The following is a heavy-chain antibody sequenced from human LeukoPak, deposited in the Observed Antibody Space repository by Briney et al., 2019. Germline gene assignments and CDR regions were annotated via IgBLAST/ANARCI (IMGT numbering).Heavy chain of an antibody. CDR1: VYTFIVNY. CDR2: IDANNGDK. D-gene: IGHD4-11*01. V-gene: IGHV1-2*02. J-gene: IGHJ4*02. CDR3: ARDPSSVTLYFFDY. Sequence: GASVTVSFTCSVYTFIVNYIHGLRQAPGQGVEWEGWIDANNGDKKSAQKFQARVTMTRDTSISTAYMDLSSLSPDDAAVYYCARDPSSVTLYFFDYWGQGTLVTVSP.